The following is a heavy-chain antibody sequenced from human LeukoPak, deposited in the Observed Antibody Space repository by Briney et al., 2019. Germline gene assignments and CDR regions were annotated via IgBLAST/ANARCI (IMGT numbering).Heavy chain of an antibody. CDR2: INHSGST. J-gene: IGHJ4*02. CDR3: ARRVQLWFGPFDY. V-gene: IGHV4-34*01. CDR1: GGSFSGYY. Sequence: SETLSLTCAVYGGSFSGYYWIWIRQPSGKGLEWNGEINHSGSTNYNPSLKSRVTISVDTSKNQFSLKLSSVTAADTAVYYCARRVQLWFGPFDYWGQGTLVTVSS. D-gene: IGHD5-18*01.